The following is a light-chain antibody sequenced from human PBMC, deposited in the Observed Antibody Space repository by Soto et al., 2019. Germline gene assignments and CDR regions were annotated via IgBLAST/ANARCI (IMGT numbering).Light chain of an antibody. Sequence: EIVLTQSPATLSLSPGERATLSCRTSQSVSSYLAWYQQKPGQAPRLLIYDASNRATGIPARFSGSGSGTDFTLTISRLEPEDFAMYYCQQYGTSPREFGQGTKVDIK. V-gene: IGKV3-11*01. CDR1: QSVSSY. CDR3: QQYGTSPRE. J-gene: IGKJ1*01. CDR2: DAS.